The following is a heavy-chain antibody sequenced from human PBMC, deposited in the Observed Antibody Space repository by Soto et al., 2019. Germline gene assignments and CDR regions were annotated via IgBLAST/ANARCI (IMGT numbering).Heavy chain of an antibody. CDR1: GGSISSGGYY. D-gene: IGHD3-22*01. CDR2: IYYSGST. Sequence: PSVTLSLTCTVSGGSISSGGYYWSWIRQHPGKGLEWVGYIYYSGSTYYNPSLKSRVTISVDTSKNQFSLKLSSVTAADTAVYYCARDRGGKYYDSSGRRGFDPWGQGTLVTV. CDR3: ARDRGGKYYDSSGRRGFDP. V-gene: IGHV4-31*03. J-gene: IGHJ5*02.